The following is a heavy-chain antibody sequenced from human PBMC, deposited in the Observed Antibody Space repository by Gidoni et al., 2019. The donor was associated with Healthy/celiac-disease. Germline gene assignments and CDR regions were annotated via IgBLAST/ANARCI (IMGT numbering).Heavy chain of an antibody. D-gene: IGHD6-19*01. CDR1: GYTFTSYG. CDR3: AREGYSSGWFRGDSYYFDY. Sequence: QVQLVQSGAEVKKPGASVKVSCKASGYTFTSYGISWVRQAPGQGLEWMGWISAYKGNTNYAQKLKGRVTMTTDTSTSTAYMELRSLRSDDTAVYYCAREGYSSGWFRGDSYYFDYWGQGTLVTVSS. CDR2: ISAYKGNT. V-gene: IGHV1-18*01. J-gene: IGHJ4*02.